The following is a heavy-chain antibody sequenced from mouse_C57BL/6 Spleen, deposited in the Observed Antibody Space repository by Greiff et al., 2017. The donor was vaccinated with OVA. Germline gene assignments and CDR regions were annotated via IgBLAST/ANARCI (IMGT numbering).Heavy chain of an antibody. CDR1: GYAFSSSW. Sequence: VQLQQSGPELVKPGASVKISCKASGYAFSSSWMNWVKQRPGKGLEWIGRIYPGDGATNYNGKFKGKATLTADKSSSTAYMQLSSLTSDDSAVSCCARIRRVDYWGQGTTLTVSA. J-gene: IGHJ2*01. V-gene: IGHV1-82*01. CDR2: IYPGDGAT. CDR3: ARIRRVDY. D-gene: IGHD2-12*01.